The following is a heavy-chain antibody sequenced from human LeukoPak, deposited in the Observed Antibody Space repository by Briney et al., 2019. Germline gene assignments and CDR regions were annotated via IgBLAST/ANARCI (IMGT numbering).Heavy chain of an antibody. J-gene: IGHJ4*02. CDR2: ISSSSTI. CDR1: GFTFSDYY. CDR3: ARDQTYYYDSSGYYPRFDY. Sequence: GGSLRLSCAASGFTFSDYYMNWVRQAPGKGLEWVSSISSSSTIYYADSVKGRFTISRDNAKNSLYLQMNSLRAGDTAVYYCARDQTYYYDSSGYYPRFDYWGQGTLVTVSS. D-gene: IGHD3-22*01. V-gene: IGHV3-69-1*02.